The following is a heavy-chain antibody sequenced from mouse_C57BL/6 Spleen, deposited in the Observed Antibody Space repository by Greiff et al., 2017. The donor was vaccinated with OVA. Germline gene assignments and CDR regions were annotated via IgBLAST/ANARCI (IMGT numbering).Heavy chain of an antibody. CDR1: GFTFSSYA. J-gene: IGHJ2*01. V-gene: IGHV5-4*01. Sequence: EVQLVESGGGLVKPGGSLKLSCAASGFTFSSYAMSWVRQTPEKRLEWVATISDGGSYTYYPDNVKGRFTISRDNAKNNLYLQMSHLKSEDTAMYYCARALTGTVDYWGQGTALTVSS. CDR2: ISDGGSYT. D-gene: IGHD4-1*01. CDR3: ARALTGTVDY.